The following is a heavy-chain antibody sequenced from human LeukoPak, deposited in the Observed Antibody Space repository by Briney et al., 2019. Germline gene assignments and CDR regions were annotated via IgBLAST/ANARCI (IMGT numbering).Heavy chain of an antibody. CDR1: GGSISSGDYY. D-gene: IGHD2-15*01. J-gene: IGHJ6*04. CDR2: IYYSGST. Sequence: SQTLSLTCTVSGGSISSGDYYWSWIRQPPGKGLEWIGYIYYSGSTYYNPSLKSRVTIPVDTSKNQFSLKLSSVTAADTAVYYCARDPLKGYPYGMDVWGKGTTVTVSS. CDR3: ARDPLKGYPYGMDV. V-gene: IGHV4-30-4*01.